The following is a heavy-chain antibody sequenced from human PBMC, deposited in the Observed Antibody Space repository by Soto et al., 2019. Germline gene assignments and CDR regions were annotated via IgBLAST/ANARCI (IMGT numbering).Heavy chain of an antibody. J-gene: IGHJ4*02. Sequence: PSETLSPTCTVSGGSISSSSYYWGWIRQPPGKGLEWIGSIYYSGSTYYNPSLKSRVTISVDTSKNQFSLKLSSVTAADTAVYYCARTPEDIVVVVAAESLFYFDYWGQGTLVTVSS. CDR1: GGSISSSSYY. V-gene: IGHV4-39*01. CDR3: ARTPEDIVVVVAAESLFYFDY. D-gene: IGHD2-15*01. CDR2: IYYSGST.